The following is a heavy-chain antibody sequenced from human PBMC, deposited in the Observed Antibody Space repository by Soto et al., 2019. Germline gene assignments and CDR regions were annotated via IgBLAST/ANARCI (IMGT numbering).Heavy chain of an antibody. CDR3: ARVVGVYYYGMDV. CDR1: GGSISSSNW. CDR2: IYHSGST. Sequence: QVQLQESGPGLVKPSGTLSLTCAVSGGSISSSNWWSWVRQPPGKGLEWIGEIYHSGSTNYNPSPKSRVTISVDKSKHQSSRKLSSVTAADTAVYYCARVVGVYYYGMDVWGQGTTVTVSS. V-gene: IGHV4-4*02. D-gene: IGHD3-10*01. J-gene: IGHJ6*02.